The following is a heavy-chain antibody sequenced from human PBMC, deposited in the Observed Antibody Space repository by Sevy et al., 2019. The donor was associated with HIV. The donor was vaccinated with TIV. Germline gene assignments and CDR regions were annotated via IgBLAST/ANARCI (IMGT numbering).Heavy chain of an antibody. Sequence: ASVKVSCKASGYTFTSYGISWVRQAPGQGLEWMGWIGAYNGNTNYAQKLQGRVTMTTDTSTSTAYMELRSLRSDDTAVYYCAREWRVRGVIGTFDYWGQGTLVTVSS. CDR3: AREWRVRGVIGTFDY. CDR1: GYTFTSYG. J-gene: IGHJ4*02. D-gene: IGHD3-10*01. CDR2: IGAYNGNT. V-gene: IGHV1-18*04.